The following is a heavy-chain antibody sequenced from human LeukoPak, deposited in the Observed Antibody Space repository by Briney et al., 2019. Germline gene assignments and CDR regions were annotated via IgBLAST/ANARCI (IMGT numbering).Heavy chain of an antibody. V-gene: IGHV1-69*05. D-gene: IGHD3-10*01. CDR2: FIPISGTS. Sequence: SVKVSCKASGGTLSSYPISWVRQAPGQGLEWMGGFIPISGTSNYAQKFQGRVTITTDESTSTAYMELSSLRSEDTAVYYCARGLVVRGVTYYFDYWGQGTLVTVSS. CDR3: ARGLVVRGVTYYFDY. J-gene: IGHJ4*02. CDR1: GGTLSSYP.